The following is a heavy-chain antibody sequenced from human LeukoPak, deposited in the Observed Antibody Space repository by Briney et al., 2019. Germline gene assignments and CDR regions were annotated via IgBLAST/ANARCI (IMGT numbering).Heavy chain of an antibody. D-gene: IGHD3-16*02. CDR1: GYNFTNFW. V-gene: IGHV5-51*01. J-gene: IGHJ3*02. CDR2: IYPYDSYT. CDR3: ARLRYDYVWGSYRYNKEGAIDI. Sequence: GEPLKISCKGSGYNFTNFWNDWVRQIPGKGLEWIGIIYPYDSYTRYSPSFQGQVTTSADKSISTAYLQWSSLKASDTDMYYCARLRYDYVWGSYRYNKEGAIDIWGQGTMVTASS.